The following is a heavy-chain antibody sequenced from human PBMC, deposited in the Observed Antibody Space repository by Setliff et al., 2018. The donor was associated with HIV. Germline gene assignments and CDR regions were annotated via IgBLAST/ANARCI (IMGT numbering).Heavy chain of an antibody. CDR3: AKHWRIEGDNSDAFDV. D-gene: IGHD1-20*01. J-gene: IGHJ3*01. Sequence: GGSLRLSCVASGFNIEEYAMAWVRQVPGKGLEWVSSVSWNSVKIDYADSVKGRFTISRDNAKNSLFLQMNSLRSEDTAFYFCAKHWRIEGDNSDAFDVWGQGTLVTVS. V-gene: IGHV3-9*01. CDR2: VSWNSVKI. CDR1: GFNIEEYA.